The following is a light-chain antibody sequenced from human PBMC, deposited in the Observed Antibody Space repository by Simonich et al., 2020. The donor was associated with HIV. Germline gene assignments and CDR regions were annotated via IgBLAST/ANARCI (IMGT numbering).Light chain of an antibody. J-gene: IGLJ3*02. CDR3: NSYTSSSPWV. V-gene: IGLV2-11*01. Sequence: QSALTQPRSVSGSPGQSVTISCPGTSSDVGGYNFVSWYQQHPGKAPTLMIYDVSKRPPGDPDRFSGSKFGNTASLTISGRQAEDEAHYYCNSYTSSSPWVFGGGTKLTVL. CDR2: DVS. CDR1: SSDVGGYNF.